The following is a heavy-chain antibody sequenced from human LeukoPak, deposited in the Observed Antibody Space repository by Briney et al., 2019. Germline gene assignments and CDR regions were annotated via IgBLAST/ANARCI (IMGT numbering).Heavy chain of an antibody. V-gene: IGHV3-21*01. D-gene: IGHD6-13*01. Sequence: GGSLRLSCAASGFTLSSYTMNWVRQAPGKGPEWVSSISASGNYIYYADSVKGRFTISRDNAKNSLYLQLNSLRAEDTAVYYCARSPPAAGPSDYWGQGTLVTVSS. CDR2: ISASGNYI. CDR1: GFTLSSYT. CDR3: ARSPPAAGPSDY. J-gene: IGHJ4*02.